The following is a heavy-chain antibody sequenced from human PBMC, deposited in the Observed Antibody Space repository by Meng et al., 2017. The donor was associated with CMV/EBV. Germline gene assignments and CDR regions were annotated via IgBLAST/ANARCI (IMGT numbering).Heavy chain of an antibody. CDR2: INQGGSEK. J-gene: IGHJ3*02. CDR1: GFTLSSKW. Sequence: GGSLRLSCTASGFTLSSKWMTWVRQAPGKGLEWVANINQGGSEKYSVDSVKGRFTISRDNAKNSLSLQMNSLRVEDTAVYYCTRGYSRLGAFDIWGQGTAVTVSS. CDR3: TRGYSRLGAFDI. D-gene: IGHD2-21*01. V-gene: IGHV3-7*01.